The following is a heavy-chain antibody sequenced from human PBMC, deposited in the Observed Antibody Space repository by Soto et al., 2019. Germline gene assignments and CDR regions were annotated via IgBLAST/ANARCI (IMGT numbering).Heavy chain of an antibody. V-gene: IGHV3-7*01. CDR1: GFTFSSSW. CDR2: IKEDGSEK. CDR3: ARDRGYSSYDY. Sequence: SLRLSCAASGFTFSSSWMNWVRQAPGKGLEWVAGIKEDGSEKYYVDIVKGRFTISRDNVENSLYLQMNSLRGEDSAVYFCARDRGYSSYDYWGLGTLVTVSS. J-gene: IGHJ4*02. D-gene: IGHD5-18*01.